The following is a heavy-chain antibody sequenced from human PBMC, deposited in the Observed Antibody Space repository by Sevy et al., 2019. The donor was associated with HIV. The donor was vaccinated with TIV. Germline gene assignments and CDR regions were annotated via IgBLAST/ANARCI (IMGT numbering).Heavy chain of an antibody. CDR1: GGSMRNFY. CDR2: IYYSGST. J-gene: IGHJ5*02. D-gene: IGHD3-3*01. V-gene: IGHV4-59*13. Sequence: SETLSLTCSVSGGSMRNFYWSWIRQPPGKGLEWIGNIYYSGSTHYNPSLKSRVTMSVDTSKNQFSLKLSSVTAADTAVYYWARSGFLEWAGSTRGPRNWFDPWGQGTLVTVSS. CDR3: ARSGFLEWAGSTRGPRNWFDP.